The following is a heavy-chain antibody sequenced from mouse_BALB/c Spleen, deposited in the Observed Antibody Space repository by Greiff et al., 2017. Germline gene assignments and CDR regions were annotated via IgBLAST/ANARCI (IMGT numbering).Heavy chain of an antibody. CDR1: GFNIKDTY. Sequence: VQLQQSGAELVKPGASVKLSCTASGFNIKDTYMHWVKQRPEQGLEWIGRIDPANGNTKYDPKFQGKATITADTSSNTAYLQLSSLTSEDTAVYYCARDYGYGRGAMDYWGQGTSVTVSS. V-gene: IGHV14-3*02. D-gene: IGHD1-2*01. CDR3: ARDYGYGRGAMDY. J-gene: IGHJ4*01. CDR2: IDPANGNT.